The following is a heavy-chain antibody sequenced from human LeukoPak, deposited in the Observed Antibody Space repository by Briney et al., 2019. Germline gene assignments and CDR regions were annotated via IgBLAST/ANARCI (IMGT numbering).Heavy chain of an antibody. CDR3: ARDREEVGATNY. CDR1: GFTFDDYG. D-gene: IGHD1-26*01. J-gene: IGHJ4*02. V-gene: IGHV3-7*01. CDR2: IKQDGSEK. Sequence: PGGSLRLSCAAPGFTFDDYGMSWVRQAPGKGLEWVANIKQDGSEKYYVDSVKGRFTISRDNAKNSLYLQMNSLRAEDTAVYYCARDREEVGATNYWGQGTLVTVSS.